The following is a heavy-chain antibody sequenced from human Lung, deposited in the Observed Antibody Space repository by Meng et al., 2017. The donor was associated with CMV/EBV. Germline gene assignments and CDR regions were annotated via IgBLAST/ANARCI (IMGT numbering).Heavy chain of an antibody. Sequence: SLKISCAASGFTFDDYAMHWVRQAPGKGLEWVSGISWNSGSIGYADSVKGRFTISRDNAKNSLYLQMNSLRAEDTALYYCARERHMDYGLDVWGQGTTVTVSS. CDR3: ARERHMDYGLDV. CDR1: GFTFDDYA. D-gene: IGHD2-21*01. CDR2: ISWNSGSI. J-gene: IGHJ6*02. V-gene: IGHV3-9*01.